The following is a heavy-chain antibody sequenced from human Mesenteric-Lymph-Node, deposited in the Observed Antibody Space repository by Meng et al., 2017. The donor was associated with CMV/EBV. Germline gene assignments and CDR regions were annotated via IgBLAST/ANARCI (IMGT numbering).Heavy chain of an antibody. J-gene: IGHJ4*02. CDR3: ARGDYDGSGYFDY. CDR2: INPNGGST. V-gene: IGHV1-46*01. CDR1: GYTFTNNF. Sequence: ASVKVSCKASGYTFTNNFMYWVRQAPGQGLEWMGLINPNGGSTHYAQKFQGRIIMTRDMSTGTVYMEMSRLTSEDTAVYFCARGDYDGSGYFDYWGQGTQVTVS. D-gene: IGHD3-22*01.